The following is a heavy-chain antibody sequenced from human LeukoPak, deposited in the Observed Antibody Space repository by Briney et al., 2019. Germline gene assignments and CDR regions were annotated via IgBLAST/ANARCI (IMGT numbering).Heavy chain of an antibody. J-gene: IGHJ3*02. Sequence: GGSLRLSCAASGFTFSNYWMHWVRQAPGKGLVWVSHITSDGSSTTYADSVKGRFTISRDNAKNTLYLQMNSLRAEDTAVYYCARYLIAAAGISDAFDIWGQGTMVTVSS. V-gene: IGHV3-74*01. CDR1: GFTFSNYW. D-gene: IGHD6-13*01. CDR3: ARYLIAAAGISDAFDI. CDR2: ITSDGSST.